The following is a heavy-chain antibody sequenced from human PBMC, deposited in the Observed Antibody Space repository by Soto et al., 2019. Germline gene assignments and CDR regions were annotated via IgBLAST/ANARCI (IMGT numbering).Heavy chain of an antibody. V-gene: IGHV3-23*01. D-gene: IGHD3-10*01. CDR1: GFTFSSYS. CDR2: ISGSGGST. Sequence: GGSLRLSCAASGFTFSSYSISWVRQAPGKGLEWVSAISGSGGSTYYADSVKGRFTISRDNSKNTLYLQMNSLRAEDTAVYYCAKGGLGQPDYWGQGTLVTVSS. CDR3: AKGGLGQPDY. J-gene: IGHJ4*02.